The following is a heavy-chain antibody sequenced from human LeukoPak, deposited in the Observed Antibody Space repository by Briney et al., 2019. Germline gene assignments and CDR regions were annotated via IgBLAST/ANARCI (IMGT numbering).Heavy chain of an antibody. CDR2: IYYSGST. D-gene: IGHD4-11*01. J-gene: IGHJ4*02. V-gene: IGHV4-31*03. Sequence: SETLSLTCTVSGGSITSGGYYWSWIRQHPGKGLEWLGCIYYSGSTYYNPSLKSRLTISLDTSKNHFSLKVSSVTAADTAVYYCARGPVRDYSNYWGQGTLVTVSS. CDR1: GGSITSGGYY. CDR3: ARGPVRDYSNY.